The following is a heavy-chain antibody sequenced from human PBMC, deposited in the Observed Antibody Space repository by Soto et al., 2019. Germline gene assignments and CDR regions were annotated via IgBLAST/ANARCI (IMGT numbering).Heavy chain of an antibody. CDR3: ACEREAAAITPCY. D-gene: IGHD6-13*01. Sequence: GGSLRLSCAASGFTFSSYGMHWVRQAPGKGLEWVAVISYDGSNKYYADSVKGRFTISRDNSKNTLYLQMNSLRAEDTAVYYCACEREAAAITPCYWGQGTLVPVSA. CDR1: GFTFSSYG. J-gene: IGHJ4*02. CDR2: ISYDGSNK. V-gene: IGHV3-30*03.